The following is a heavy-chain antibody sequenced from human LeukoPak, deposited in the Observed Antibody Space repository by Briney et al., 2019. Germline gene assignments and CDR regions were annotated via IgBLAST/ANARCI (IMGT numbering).Heavy chain of an antibody. D-gene: IGHD5-18*01. CDR2: ISSSSSYI. J-gene: IGHJ2*01. CDR1: GFTFSSYS. V-gene: IGHV3-21*05. Sequence: PGGSLRLSCAVSGFTFSSYSMNWVRQAPGQGLERVSYISSSSSYIYYADSVKGRFTISRDNAKNSLYLQMNSLRAEDTAVYYCALGGYSYGYGWYFDLWGRGTLVTVSS. CDR3: ALGGYSYGYGWYFDL.